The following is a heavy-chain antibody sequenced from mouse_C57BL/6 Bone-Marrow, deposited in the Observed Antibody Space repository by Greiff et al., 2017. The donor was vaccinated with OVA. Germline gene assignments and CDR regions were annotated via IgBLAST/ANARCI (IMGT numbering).Heavy chain of an antibody. CDR2: INPSSGYT. V-gene: IGHV1-4*01. J-gene: IGHJ3*01. D-gene: IGHD1-1*01. CDR1: GYTFTSYT. Sequence: VQLVESGAELARPGASVKMSCKASGYTFTSYTMHWVKQRPGQGLEWIGYINPSSGYTKYNQKFKDKATLTADKSSSTAYMQLSSLTSEDSAVYYCARPITTVVDWGQGTLVTVSA. CDR3: ARPITTVVD.